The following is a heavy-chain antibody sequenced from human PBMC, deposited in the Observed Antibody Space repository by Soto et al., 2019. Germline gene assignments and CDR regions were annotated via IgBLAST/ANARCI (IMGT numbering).Heavy chain of an antibody. CDR2: ISGSGGST. D-gene: IGHD1-7*01. J-gene: IGHJ6*03. V-gene: IGHV3-23*01. Sequence: PGGSLRLSCAASGFTFSSYSMNWVRQAPGKGLEWVSYISGSGGSTYYADSVKGRFTISRDNSKNTLYLQMNSLRAEDTAVYYCANGGYNWNYFTLSGYYYYMDVWGKGTTVTVSS. CDR3: ANGGYNWNYFTLSGYYYYMDV. CDR1: GFTFSSYS.